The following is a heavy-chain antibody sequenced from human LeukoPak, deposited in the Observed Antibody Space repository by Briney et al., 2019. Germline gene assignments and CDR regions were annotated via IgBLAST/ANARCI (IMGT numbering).Heavy chain of an antibody. V-gene: IGHV4-31*03. CDR3: ARDLGDGYLANDY. J-gene: IGHJ4*02. D-gene: IGHD5-24*01. CDR2: FYYSGST. Sequence: KPSQTLSLTCTASGGSISSGAYYWSRIRQHPGKGLEWIGYFYYSGSTYYNPSLKSRVTIPVDTSKNQFSLDLSSVTAADTAVYYCARDLGDGYLANDYWGQGTLVTVSS. CDR1: GGSISSGAYY.